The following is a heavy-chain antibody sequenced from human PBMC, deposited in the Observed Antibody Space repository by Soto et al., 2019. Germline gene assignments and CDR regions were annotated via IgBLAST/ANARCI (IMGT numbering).Heavy chain of an antibody. CDR3: ARDRQPDGIWTFDY. CDR2: ICNGGSRT. J-gene: IGHJ4*02. V-gene: IGHV3-33*01. Sequence: GGSLRLSCAASGFTFTSYGMHWVRQAPGKGLEWVAVICNGGSRTYYADSVKGRFSISRDNSKNQMFLQMDNLRVDDTALYYCARDRQPDGIWTFDYWGRGVLVTVSS. CDR1: GFTFTSYG. D-gene: IGHD2-15*01.